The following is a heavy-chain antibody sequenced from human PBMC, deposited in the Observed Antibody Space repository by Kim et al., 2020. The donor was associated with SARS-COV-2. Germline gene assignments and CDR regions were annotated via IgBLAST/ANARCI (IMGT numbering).Heavy chain of an antibody. V-gene: IGHV4-59*01. CDR1: GGSISSYY. CDR2: IYYTGST. D-gene: IGHD3-10*01. CDR3: ARVRAYGSGSYYTNFDY. Sequence: SETLSLTCTVSGGSISSYYWTWIRQPPGKGLEWIGYIYYTGSTNYNPSLKSRVTISVDTSKNQFSLKLSSVTAADTAVYYCARVRAYGSGSYYTNFDYWG. J-gene: IGHJ4*01.